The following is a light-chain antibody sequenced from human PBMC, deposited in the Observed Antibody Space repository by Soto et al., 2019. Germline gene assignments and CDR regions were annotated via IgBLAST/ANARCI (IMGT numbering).Light chain of an antibody. J-gene: IGKJ4*01. CDR2: GAS. CDR1: RAVRSD. Sequence: EIVMTQSPATLSMSPGERATLSCRASRAVRSDFAWYQQKPGQAPRLLIYGASVRATGIPARFSGSWSGTEFTLTISRLQSEDFAVYCRQHNNNWPLTFGRGTKVEI. V-gene: IGKV3-15*01. CDR3: QHNNNWPLT.